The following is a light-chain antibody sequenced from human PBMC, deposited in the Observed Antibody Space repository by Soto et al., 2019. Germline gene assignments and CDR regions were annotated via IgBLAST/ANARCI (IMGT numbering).Light chain of an antibody. V-gene: IGLV2-14*01. CDR2: EVS. CDR1: NSDVGLYDF. CDR3: SSYTTSNNVV. J-gene: IGLJ2*01. Sequence: QSALTQPASVSGTPGQSITISCTGSNSDVGLYDFVSWYQHHPGRAPKLIVSEVSHRPSGISNRFSGSKSGNTASLTISGLQAEDEADYYCSSYTTSNNVVFGGGTKLTVL.